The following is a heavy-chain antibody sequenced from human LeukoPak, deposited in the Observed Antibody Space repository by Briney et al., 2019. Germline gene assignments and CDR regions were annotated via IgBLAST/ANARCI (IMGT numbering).Heavy chain of an antibody. CDR1: GFSFSSYA. V-gene: IGHV3-23*01. J-gene: IGHJ4*02. D-gene: IGHD3-3*01. CDR2: ISSRSDGT. Sequence: GGSLRLSCAASGFSFSSYAMSWVRQAPGKGLEWVSAISSRSDGTWNVDSVRGRFTISRDNSKNTLYLQMNSLRAEDTAVYYCAKRNIGFLEWLSEFDYWGQGTLVTVSS. CDR3: AKRNIGFLEWLSEFDY.